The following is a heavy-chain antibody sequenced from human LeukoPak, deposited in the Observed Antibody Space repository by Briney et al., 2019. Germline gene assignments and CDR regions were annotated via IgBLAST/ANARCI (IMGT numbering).Heavy chain of an antibody. J-gene: IGHJ6*03. D-gene: IGHD3-22*01. Sequence: QPGGCLRLSCAASGFTFSNYAMTWVRQAPGKGLEWVSVISGSGVKTYYADSVKGRFTISRDNSKNTLYLQMNSLRAEDTAIYYCAKLFDSSTYYYMDVWGKGTTVTASS. CDR3: AKLFDSSTYYYMDV. V-gene: IGHV3-23*01. CDR1: GFTFSNYA. CDR2: ISGSGVKT.